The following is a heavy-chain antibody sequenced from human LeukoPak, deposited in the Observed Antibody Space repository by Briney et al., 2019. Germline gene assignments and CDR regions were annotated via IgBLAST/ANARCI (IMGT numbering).Heavy chain of an antibody. Sequence: QPGGSLRLSCAASGFTFSSYAMSWVRQAPGKGLEWVSAISGSGGSTYYADSVKGRFTISRDNSKNTLYLQMNSLRAEDTAVYYYANIGGDCTNGVCYTDDYWGQGTLVTVSS. D-gene: IGHD2-8*01. CDR3: ANIGGDCTNGVCYTDDY. V-gene: IGHV3-23*01. CDR2: ISGSGGST. J-gene: IGHJ4*02. CDR1: GFTFSSYA.